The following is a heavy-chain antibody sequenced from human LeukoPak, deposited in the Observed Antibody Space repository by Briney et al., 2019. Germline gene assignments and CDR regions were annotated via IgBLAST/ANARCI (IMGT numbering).Heavy chain of an antibody. D-gene: IGHD1-26*01. CDR2: ISGSDYA. J-gene: IGHJ5*02. CDR3: AKSPYSGSYYGVRYNWFDP. V-gene: IGHV3-23*01. Sequence: GGSLRLSCAASGFTFSNYAMGWVRQAPGKGLEWVSGISGSDYAYYTDSVKGRFTISRDNSKNTLYLQMNSLRAEDTAVYYCAKSPYSGSYYGVRYNWFDPWGQGTLVTVSS. CDR1: GFTFSNYA.